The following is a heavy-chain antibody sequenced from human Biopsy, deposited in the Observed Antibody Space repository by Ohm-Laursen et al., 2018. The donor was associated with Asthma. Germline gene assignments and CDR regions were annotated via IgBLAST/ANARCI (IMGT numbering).Heavy chain of an antibody. D-gene: IGHD4-17*01. V-gene: IGHV4-31*03. J-gene: IGHJ5*02. Sequence: SETLSLTYTVSGGSINIGDYYWSWIRQPPVKGLEWIGYIYYSGSTYYNPSLKSRVSISLDTSKNQFSLSLTSVTAADTAVYYCARTTYGDDGFDPWGQGTLVTVSS. CDR2: IYYSGST. CDR3: ARTTYGDDGFDP. CDR1: GGSINIGDYY.